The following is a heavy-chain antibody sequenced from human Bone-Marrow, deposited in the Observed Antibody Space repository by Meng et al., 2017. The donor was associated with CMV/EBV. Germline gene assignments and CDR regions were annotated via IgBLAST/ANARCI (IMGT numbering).Heavy chain of an antibody. D-gene: IGHD5-24*01. J-gene: IGHJ4*02. CDR2: INGDGSIR. V-gene: IGHV3-74*03. CDR3: AKLRRDGYNWDLDS. CDR1: GFTFRNTW. Sequence: GGSLRLSCVPSGFTFRNTWMHWVRQAPGKGLVWVTRINGDGSIREYADSVQGRFTISRDNSKNTLHLQMNSLRAEDTAVYYCAKLRRDGYNWDLDSWGQRTLVTVSS.